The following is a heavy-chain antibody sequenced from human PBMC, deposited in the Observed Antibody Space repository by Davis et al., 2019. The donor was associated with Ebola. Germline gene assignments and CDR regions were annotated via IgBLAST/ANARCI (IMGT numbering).Heavy chain of an antibody. CDR2: VNGDGGTT. Sequence: GESLKISCAAPGFTFSRSWMHWVRQAPEKGLVWVSRVNGDGGTTTYADSVKGRFTISRDNAKNTLYLQMNSLRDEDTAVYYCARGFEPYAMDVWGQGTTVTVSS. D-gene: IGHD3-16*01. J-gene: IGHJ6*02. CDR1: GFTFSRSW. CDR3: ARGFEPYAMDV. V-gene: IGHV3-74*03.